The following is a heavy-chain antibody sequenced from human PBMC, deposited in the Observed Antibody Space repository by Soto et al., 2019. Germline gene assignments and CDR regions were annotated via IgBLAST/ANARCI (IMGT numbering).Heavy chain of an antibody. CDR3: ARERDGHNPNWFDL. CDR2: IYSGGST. J-gene: IGHJ5*02. V-gene: IGHV3-53*02. Sequence: EVQVVETGGGLIQPGGSLRLSCAVSGFTVSSNYMSWVRQPPGKGPEWVSDIYSGGSTYYADSVKGRFTISRDNSKNTLYLQMNSLRAEVTAVYYCARERDGHNPNWFDLWGQGTLVTVSS. CDR1: GFTVSSNY. D-gene: IGHD2-8*01.